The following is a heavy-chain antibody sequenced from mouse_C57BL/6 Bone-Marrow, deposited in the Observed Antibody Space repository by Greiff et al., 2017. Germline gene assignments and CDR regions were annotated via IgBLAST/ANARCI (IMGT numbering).Heavy chain of an antibody. CDR3: ARDGDYGSSNWYFDV. Sequence: VQLQQSGAELARPGASVKLSCKASGYTFTSYGISWVKQRTGQGLEWIGEIYPRSGNTYYNEKFKGKATLTADKSSSTAYMELRSLTSEDSAVYFCARDGDYGSSNWYFDVWGTGTTVTVSS. J-gene: IGHJ1*03. V-gene: IGHV1-81*01. CDR1: GYTFTSYG. CDR2: IYPRSGNT. D-gene: IGHD1-1*01.